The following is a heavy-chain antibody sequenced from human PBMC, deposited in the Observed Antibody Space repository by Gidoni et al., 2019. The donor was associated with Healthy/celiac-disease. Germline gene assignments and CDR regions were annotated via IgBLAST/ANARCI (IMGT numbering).Heavy chain of an antibody. J-gene: IGHJ5*02. V-gene: IGHV1-69*04. CDR1: GRTFRSYA. CDR2: IIPILGIA. D-gene: IGHD3-22*01. Sequence: QVQLLQSGAEVTQPGSSVTVSCMASGRTFRSYAISWLRQDPGHGLEWMGRIIPILGIANYAQKFQGRVTITADKSTSTAYMGLSSLRSEDTAVYYCARDYYDSSGYYYSTRWFDPWGQGTLVTVSS. CDR3: ARDYYDSSGYYYSTRWFDP.